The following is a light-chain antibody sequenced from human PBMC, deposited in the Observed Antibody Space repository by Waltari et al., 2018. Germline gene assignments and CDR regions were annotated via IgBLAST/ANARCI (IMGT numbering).Light chain of an antibody. J-gene: IGKJ4*01. CDR3: QHYKNVPLT. CDR1: QDIEKN. Sequence: DIQMTQAPSSLSASVGDRVTITCQASQDIEKNLNWFQKKPGKAPKVLIYDASNLRTGVPLRFSGSGSGTHFTLTINSLQPEDTATYYCQHYKNVPLTFGGGTKVEIK. CDR2: DAS. V-gene: IGKV1-33*01.